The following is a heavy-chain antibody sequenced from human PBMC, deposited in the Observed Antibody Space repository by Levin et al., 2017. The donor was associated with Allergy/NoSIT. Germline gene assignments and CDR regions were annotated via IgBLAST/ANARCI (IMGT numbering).Heavy chain of an antibody. CDR3: ATGGYYYYYFDY. J-gene: IGHJ4*02. V-gene: IGHV4-59*01. CDR1: GGSISNYY. Sequence: GSLRLSCTVSGGSISNYYWSWIRQPPGKGLEWIGYMYYSGSTDYNPSLKSRVTISIDTSKTQFSLKLSSVTASDTAVYYCATGGYYYYYFDYWGQGTLVTVSS. D-gene: IGHD3-22*01. CDR2: MYYSGST.